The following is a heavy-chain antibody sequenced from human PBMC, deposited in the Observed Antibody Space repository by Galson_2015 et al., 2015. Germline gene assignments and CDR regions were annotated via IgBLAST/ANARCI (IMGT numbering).Heavy chain of an antibody. D-gene: IGHD5-12*01. CDR2: ISSSGSTI. Sequence: SLRLSCAASGFTFSDYYMSWIRQAPGKGLEWVSYISSSGSTIYYADSVKGRFTISRDDAKNSLYLQMNSLRAEDTAVYYCARDLDSIYSGYEKGLLDVWGKATTVTVSS. V-gene: IGHV3-11*01. CDR1: GFTFSDYY. J-gene: IGHJ6*04. CDR3: ARDLDSIYSGYEKGLLDV.